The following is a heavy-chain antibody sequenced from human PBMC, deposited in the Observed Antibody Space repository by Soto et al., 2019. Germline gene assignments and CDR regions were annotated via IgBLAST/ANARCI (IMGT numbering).Heavy chain of an antibody. CDR1: GGSISNYY. V-gene: IGHV4-59*01. J-gene: IGHJ4*02. CDR3: ARTTIFGVVTDFDY. CDR2: IYYSGST. D-gene: IGHD3-3*01. Sequence: SETLSLTCTVSGGSISNYYWSWIRQPPGKGLEWIGYIYYSGSTNYNPSLKSRVTISVDTSKNQFSLKLSSVTAADTAVYYCARTTIFGVVTDFDYWGQRTLVTVSS.